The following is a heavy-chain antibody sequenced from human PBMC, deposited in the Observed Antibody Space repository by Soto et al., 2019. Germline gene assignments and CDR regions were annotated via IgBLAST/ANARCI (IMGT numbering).Heavy chain of an antibody. Sequence: ASVKVSCKASGYTFTSYGISWVRQAPGQGLEWMGWISAYNGNTNYAQKLQGRATMTTDTSTSTAYMELRSLRSDDTAVYYCARVSSGWPQAGYWGQGTLVTVSS. CDR3: ARVSSGWPQAGY. D-gene: IGHD6-19*01. J-gene: IGHJ4*02. CDR2: ISAYNGNT. CDR1: GYTFTSYG. V-gene: IGHV1-18*04.